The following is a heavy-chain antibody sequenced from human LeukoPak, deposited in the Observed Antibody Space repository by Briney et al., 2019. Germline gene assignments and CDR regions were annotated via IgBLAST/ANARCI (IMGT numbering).Heavy chain of an antibody. CDR3: AKLLYYYDSSQPY. J-gene: IGHJ4*02. Sequence: GGSLRLSCAACGFTFSSYDMHWVRQATGKGLEWVSAISGSGGSTYYADSVKGRFTISRDNSKNTLYLQMDSLRAEDTAVYYCAKLLYYYDSSQPYWGQGTLVTVSS. CDR1: GFTFSSYD. CDR2: ISGSGGST. V-gene: IGHV3-23*01. D-gene: IGHD3-22*01.